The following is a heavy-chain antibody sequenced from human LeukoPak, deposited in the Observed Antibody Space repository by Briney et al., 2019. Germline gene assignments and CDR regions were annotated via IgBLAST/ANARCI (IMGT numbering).Heavy chain of an antibody. Sequence: GGSLRLSCAASGFTFSSYSMNWVSQAPGKGLEWVFSISSSSSYIYYADSGKGRFTIARDNAKNSLDLQRNSLRAAATSDYYCASDRDYYDSSGYYFPWGQGTLVTVSS. J-gene: IGHJ5*02. D-gene: IGHD3-22*01. CDR1: GFTFSSYS. CDR2: ISSSSSYI. CDR3: ASDRDYYDSSGYYFP. V-gene: IGHV3-21*01.